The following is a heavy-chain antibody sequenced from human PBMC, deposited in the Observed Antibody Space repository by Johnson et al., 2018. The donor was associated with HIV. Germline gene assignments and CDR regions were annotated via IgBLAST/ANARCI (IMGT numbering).Heavy chain of an antibody. CDR3: ARVGADAFDI. J-gene: IGHJ3*02. CDR2: ISWNSGSI. Sequence: VQLVESGGGLVQPGGSLRLSCAASGFTFSSYAMSWVRQAPGKGLEWVSGISWNSGSIGYAASVKGRFTISRDNAKNSLYLKMNSLGAEDTAVYYCARVGADAFDIWGQGTMVTVSS. CDR1: GFTFSSYA. D-gene: IGHD1-26*01. V-gene: IGHV3-9*01.